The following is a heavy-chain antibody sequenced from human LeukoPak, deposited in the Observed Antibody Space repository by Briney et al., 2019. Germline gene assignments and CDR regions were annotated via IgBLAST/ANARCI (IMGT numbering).Heavy chain of an antibody. J-gene: IGHJ6*03. CDR3: ARDPGCSGGSCYLNYYYYMDV. Sequence: GGSLRLSCAASGFTFSSYSMNWVRQAPGKGLEWVSYISSSSTIYYADSVKGRFTISRDNAKNSLYLQMNSLRAEDTAVYYCARDPGCSGGSCYLNYYYYMDVWGKGTTVTVSS. D-gene: IGHD2-15*01. CDR2: ISSSSTI. V-gene: IGHV3-48*01. CDR1: GFTFSSYS.